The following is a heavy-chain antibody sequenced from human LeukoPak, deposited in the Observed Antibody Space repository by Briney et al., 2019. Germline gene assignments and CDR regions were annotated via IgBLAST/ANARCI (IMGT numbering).Heavy chain of an antibody. CDR1: GFTFSSYS. V-gene: IGHV3-21*01. J-gene: IGHJ5*02. D-gene: IGHD6-6*01. CDR2: ISSSSSYI. CDR3: ARDSLLKIAARLPDSYNWFDP. Sequence: GGSLRLSCAASGFTFSSYSMNWVRQAPGKGLEWVSSISSSSSYIYYADSVKGRFTISRDNAKNSLYLQMNSLRAEDTAVYYCARDSLLKIAARLPDSYNWFDPWGQGTLVTVSS.